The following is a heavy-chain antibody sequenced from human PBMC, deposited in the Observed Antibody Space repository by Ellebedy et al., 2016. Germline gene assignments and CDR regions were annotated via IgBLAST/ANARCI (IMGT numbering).Heavy chain of an antibody. CDR3: ATLKSTMIVVVMRAFDI. D-gene: IGHD3-22*01. V-gene: IGHV1-69*13. CDR2: IIPIFGTA. Sequence: SVKVSXXASGGTFSSYAISWVRQAPGQGLEWMGGIIPIFGTANYAQKFQGRVTITADESTSTAYMELSSLRSEDTAVCYCATLKSTMIVVVMRAFDIWGQGTMVTVSS. CDR1: GGTFSSYA. J-gene: IGHJ3*02.